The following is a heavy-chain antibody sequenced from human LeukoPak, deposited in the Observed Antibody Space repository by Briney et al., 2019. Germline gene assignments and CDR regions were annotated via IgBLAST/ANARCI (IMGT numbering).Heavy chain of an antibody. Sequence: TSETLSLTCTVYGGSFSGYYWSWIRQPPGKGLEWIGEINHSGSTNYNPSLKSRVTISVDTSKNQFSLKLSSVTAADTAVYYCARGSTRYNWNYDYYYYYMDVWGKGTTVTVSS. CDR1: GGSFSGYY. CDR3: ARGSTRYNWNYDYYYYYMDV. D-gene: IGHD1-7*01. V-gene: IGHV4-34*01. CDR2: INHSGST. J-gene: IGHJ6*03.